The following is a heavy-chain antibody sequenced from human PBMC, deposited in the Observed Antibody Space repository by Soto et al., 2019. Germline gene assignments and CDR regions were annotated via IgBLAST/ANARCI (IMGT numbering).Heavy chain of an antibody. V-gene: IGHV1-18*01. CDR3: ARDWDCSGGSCYGFLDY. CDR1: GYTFTSYG. D-gene: IGHD2-15*01. J-gene: IGHJ4*02. CDR2: ISAYNGNT. Sequence: QVQLMQAGGGVKKPGASVTVSCKTSGYTFTSYGISWVRQAPGQGLEWMGWISAYNGNTNYAQKLQGRVTMTTDTSTNTAYMELRSLRSDDTAVYYCARDWDCSGGSCYGFLDYWGQGTLVTVSS.